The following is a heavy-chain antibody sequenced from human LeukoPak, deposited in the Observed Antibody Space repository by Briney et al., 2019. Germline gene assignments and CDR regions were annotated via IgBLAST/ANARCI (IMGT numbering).Heavy chain of an antibody. CDR1: GGSISSYY. CDR3: AREDYCSGGSCYSGYFQH. D-gene: IGHD2-15*01. J-gene: IGHJ1*01. V-gene: IGHV4-59*01. Sequence: SETLSLTCTVSGGSISSYYWSWIRQPPGKGLEWIGYIYYSGTTNYNPSLKSRVAISVNTSKNQFSLKLSSVTAADTAVYYCAREDYCSGGSCYSGYFQHWGQGTLVTVSS. CDR2: IYYSGTT.